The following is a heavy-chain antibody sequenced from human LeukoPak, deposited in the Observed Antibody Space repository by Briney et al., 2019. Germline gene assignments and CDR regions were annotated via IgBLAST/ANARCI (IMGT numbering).Heavy chain of an antibody. J-gene: IGHJ4*02. CDR3: ARGGVFDY. V-gene: IGHV3-23*01. CDR1: GFTFNNHA. D-gene: IGHD3-16*01. Sequence: PGGSLRLSCAASGFTFNNHAMSWVRQAPGRGLEWVSTISASGGTTYYADSVKGRFTISRDNSKNTLYLQMNRLRAEDTAVYYCARGGVFDYWGQGTLVTVSS. CDR2: ISASGGTT.